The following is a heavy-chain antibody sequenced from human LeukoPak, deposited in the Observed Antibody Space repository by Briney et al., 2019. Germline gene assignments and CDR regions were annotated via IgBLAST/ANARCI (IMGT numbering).Heavy chain of an antibody. CDR3: ARASDRLGGMGLGY. CDR2: INPNTGGT. Sequence: ASVKVSCKASGYTFTDYYMDWVRQAPGQGLEWMGWINPNTGGTNYAQKFQGRVTMTGDTSITTAYMELSRLRSDDTAVYYCARASDRLGGMGLGYWGQGTLVTVSS. V-gene: IGHV1-2*02. D-gene: IGHD1-14*01. CDR1: GYTFTDYY. J-gene: IGHJ4*02.